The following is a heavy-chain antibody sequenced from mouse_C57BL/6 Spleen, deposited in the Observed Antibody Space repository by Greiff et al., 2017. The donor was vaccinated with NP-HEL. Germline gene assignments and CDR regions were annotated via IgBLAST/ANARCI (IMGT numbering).Heavy chain of an antibody. V-gene: IGHV1-55*01. J-gene: IGHJ3*01. D-gene: IGHD2-10*02. CDR3: ARPYGNYVGFAY. CDR2: IYPGSGST. Sequence: VKLQESGAELVKPGASVKMSCKASGYTFTSYWITWVKQRPGQGLEWIGDIYPGSGSTNYNEKFKSKATLTVDTSSSTAYMQLSSLTSEDSAVYYCARPYGNYVGFAYWGQGTLVTVSA. CDR1: GYTFTSYW.